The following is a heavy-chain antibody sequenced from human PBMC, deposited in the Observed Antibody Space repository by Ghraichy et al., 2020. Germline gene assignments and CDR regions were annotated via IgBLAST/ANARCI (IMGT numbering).Heavy chain of an antibody. CDR2: VHHGGSS. J-gene: IGHJ2*01. V-gene: IGHV4-61*01. D-gene: IGHD2-8*01. Sequence: SQTLSLTCTVSDSVVTSPHYWSWIRQSPGKGLEWIGFVHHGGSSHSNPSLGSRVTMSVDTSKNQFSLKLTSVTAADTAMYYCARWLNLGYCTTSNCPFWFFDLWGRATLVTVSS. CDR1: DSVVTSPHY. CDR3: ARWLNLGYCTTSNCPFWFFDL.